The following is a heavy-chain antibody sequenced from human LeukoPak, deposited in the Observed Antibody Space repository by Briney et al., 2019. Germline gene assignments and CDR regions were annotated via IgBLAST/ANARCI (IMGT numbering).Heavy chain of an antibody. V-gene: IGHV3-30*04. D-gene: IGHD2-2*01. CDR2: ISYDGSNK. J-gene: IGHJ3*02. CDR1: GFTFNNYA. CDR3: ARTLVRSGVYDAFDI. Sequence: GGSLRLSCAASGFTFNNYAMHWVRQAPGKGLEWVAVISYDGSNKYYADSVKGRFTISRDNSKNTLYLQMNSLRADDTAVYYCARTLVRSGVYDAFDIWGQGALVTVSS.